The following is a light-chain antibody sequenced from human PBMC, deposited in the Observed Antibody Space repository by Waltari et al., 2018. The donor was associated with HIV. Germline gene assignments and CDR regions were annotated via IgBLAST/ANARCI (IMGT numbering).Light chain of an antibody. J-gene: IGKJ1*01. CDR1: QSISRNY. V-gene: IGKV3-20*01. Sequence: EIVLTQSPGTLSLSPGERATLSCRASQSISRNYLAWYQQKPGQAPRLLIYGASSRATGIPDRFSGSGSGTDFTLTISRLEPEDFAVYYGQQYGSSPRSFGQGTKVEIK. CDR2: GAS. CDR3: QQYGSSPRS.